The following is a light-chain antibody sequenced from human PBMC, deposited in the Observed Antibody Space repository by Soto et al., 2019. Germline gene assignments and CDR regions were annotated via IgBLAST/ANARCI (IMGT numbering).Light chain of an antibody. V-gene: IGKV3-20*01. Sequence: PGQRATLSCRASQSVRSDYFAWYQQKPGQAPRVIIFGVSARATGVPDRFSGSGSGTDFTLTISRLEPEDFALYYCQQYGNSPLTFGGGTRLENK. CDR2: GVS. J-gene: IGKJ5*01. CDR3: QQYGNSPLT. CDR1: QSVRSDY.